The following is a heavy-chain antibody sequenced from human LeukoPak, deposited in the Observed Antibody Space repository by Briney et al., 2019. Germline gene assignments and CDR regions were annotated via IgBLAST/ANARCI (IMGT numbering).Heavy chain of an antibody. CDR3: ARDRGIAATKTVGWFDP. Sequence: GGSLRLSCTASGFVLSNFWMTWVRQAPGKGLEWVASIKGDGSEKHYVDSVRGRFAISRDNAKNSLFLQMNSLRVEDTALYYCARDRGIAATKTVGWFDPWGQGTLVTVSS. CDR1: GFVLSNFW. D-gene: IGHD6-25*01. CDR2: IKGDGSEK. J-gene: IGHJ5*02. V-gene: IGHV3-7*01.